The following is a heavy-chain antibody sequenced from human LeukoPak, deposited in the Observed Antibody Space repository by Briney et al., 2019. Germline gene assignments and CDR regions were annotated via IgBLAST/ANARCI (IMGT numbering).Heavy chain of an antibody. Sequence: TGGSLRLSCAASGFTFSSYSMNWVRQAPGKGLEWVSSISSSSSYIYYADSVKGRFTISRDNSKNTLYLQMNSLRAEDTAVYYCAKGGNWNYGYFDYWGQGTLVTVSS. CDR2: ISSSSSYI. CDR1: GFTFSSYS. CDR3: AKGGNWNYGYFDY. V-gene: IGHV3-21*04. D-gene: IGHD1-7*01. J-gene: IGHJ4*02.